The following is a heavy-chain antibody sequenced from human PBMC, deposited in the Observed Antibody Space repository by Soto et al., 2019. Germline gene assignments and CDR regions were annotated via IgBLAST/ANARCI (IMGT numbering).Heavy chain of an antibody. CDR1: GGSISSYY. V-gene: IGHV4-59*01. Sequence: SETLSLTSTVSGGSISSYYWSCIRQPPGKGLEWIGYFYYSGSTNYNPSLKSRVTISVDTSKNQFSLKLSSVTAADTAVYYCARLLFGAANWFDPWGQGTLVTVS. J-gene: IGHJ5*02. CDR2: FYYSGST. CDR3: ARLLFGAANWFDP. D-gene: IGHD3-10*01.